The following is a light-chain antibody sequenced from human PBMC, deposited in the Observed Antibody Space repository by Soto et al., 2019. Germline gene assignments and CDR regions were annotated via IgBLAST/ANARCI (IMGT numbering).Light chain of an antibody. V-gene: IGKV1-33*01. CDR2: DAS. CDR3: QQYDVAPMT. J-gene: IGKJ3*01. CDR1: EVVGIY. Sequence: DIQMTQSPSSLSASVGDRVTVTCRAGEVVGIYLNWYQQKPGKAPKLLIYDASHLETGVPSRFSGSGSVTDFTLTISSLQPEDAATYFCQQYDVAPMTFGPGTKVEI.